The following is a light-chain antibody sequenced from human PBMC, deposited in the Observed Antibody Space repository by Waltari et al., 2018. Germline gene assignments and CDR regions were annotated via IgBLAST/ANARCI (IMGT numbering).Light chain of an antibody. J-gene: IGLJ2*01. CDR1: NLQNKY. V-gene: IGLV3-1*01. Sequence: SYELTQPPSVSVSPGQTASITCSGDNLQNKYTSWSLQRPGQSPVLVIYEDTKRPSGSTERFSAANSGTTATLTISGTQAIDEADYYCQAWHRSNGVFGGGTKLTVL. CDR3: QAWHRSNGV. CDR2: EDT.